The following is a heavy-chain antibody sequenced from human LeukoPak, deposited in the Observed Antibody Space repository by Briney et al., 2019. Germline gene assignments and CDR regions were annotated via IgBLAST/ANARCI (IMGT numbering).Heavy chain of an antibody. CDR2: IRYDGSNK. V-gene: IGHV3-30*02. J-gene: IGHJ4*02. CDR3: ARSNQADDY. CDR1: GFTFSSYG. D-gene: IGHD1-14*01. Sequence: QSGGSLRLSCTASGFTFSSYGMHWVRQAPGKGLEWVAFIRYDGSNKYYADSVKGRFTISRDNAKNTLYLQMDSLRAEDTAIYYCARSNQADDYWGQGTLVTVSS.